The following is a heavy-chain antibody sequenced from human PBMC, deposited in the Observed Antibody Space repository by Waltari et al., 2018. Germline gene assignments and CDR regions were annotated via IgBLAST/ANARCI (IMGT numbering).Heavy chain of an antibody. CDR2: IWYDGSNK. V-gene: IGHV3-30*18. Sequence: QVQLVESGGGVVQPGRSLRLTCAAPGFTFSSYGMHWRRQAPGKGLEWVAVIWYDGSNKYYADSVKGRFTISRYNSKNTLYLQMNSLRAEDTAMYYCAKGSTNANWFDPWGQGTLVTVSS. CDR1: GFTFSSYG. CDR3: AKGSTNANWFDP. D-gene: IGHD1-26*01. J-gene: IGHJ5*02.